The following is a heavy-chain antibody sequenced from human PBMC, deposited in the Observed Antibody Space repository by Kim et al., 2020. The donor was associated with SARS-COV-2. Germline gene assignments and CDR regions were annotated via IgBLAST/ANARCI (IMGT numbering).Heavy chain of an antibody. Sequence: GGSLRLSCAASGFTFSSYGMHWVRQAPGKGLEWVAVISYDGSNKYYADSVKGRFTISRDNSKNTLYLQMNSLRAEDTAVYYSTNLGGAFDIWGQGTMVTV. CDR2: ISYDGSNK. J-gene: IGHJ3*02. CDR3: TNLGGAFDI. CDR1: GFTFSSYG. V-gene: IGHV3-30*03.